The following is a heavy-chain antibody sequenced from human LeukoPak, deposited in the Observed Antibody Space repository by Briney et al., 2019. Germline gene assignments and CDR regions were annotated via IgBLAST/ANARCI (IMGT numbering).Heavy chain of an antibody. CDR3: ARWGQYGGYAVLGDYYYYMDV. D-gene: IGHD5-12*01. CDR2: VYYSGST. J-gene: IGHJ6*03. V-gene: IGHV4-39*07. CDR1: GGSISSSSYY. Sequence: PSETLSLTCTVSGGSISSSSYYWGWIRQPPGKGLEWIGSVYYSGSTNYNPSLKSRVTISVDTSKNQFSLKLSSVTAADTAVYYCARWGQYGGYAVLGDYYYYMDVWGKGTTVTVSS.